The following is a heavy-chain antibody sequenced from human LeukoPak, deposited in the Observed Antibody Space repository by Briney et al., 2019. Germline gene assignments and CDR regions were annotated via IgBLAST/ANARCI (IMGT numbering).Heavy chain of an antibody. V-gene: IGHV3-23*01. CDR1: GFTFSSYS. Sequence: GGSLRLSCAASGFTFSSYSMNWVRQPPGRGLQWVSGISGSGDSTYYADSVKGRFTISRDNSKNMLYLEMNSLRAEDTAEYYCARDRYGDYSFDYWGQGILVTVSS. CDR2: ISGSGDST. J-gene: IGHJ4*02. D-gene: IGHD4-17*01. CDR3: ARDRYGDYSFDY.